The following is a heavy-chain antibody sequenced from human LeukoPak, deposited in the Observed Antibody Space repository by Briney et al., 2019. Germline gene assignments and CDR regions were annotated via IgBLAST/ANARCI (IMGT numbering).Heavy chain of an antibody. V-gene: IGHV1-2*02. J-gene: IGHJ5*02. Sequence: ASVKVSCKASGYTFSAYYMHWVRQAPGQGLEWMGWINPNSGATKYAQKFQGRVTMTRDTSISTAYMELSRLRSDDTAVYYCAREGSSGWYGVWGNWFDPWGQGTLVTVSS. CDR3: AREGSSGWYGVWGNWFDP. D-gene: IGHD6-19*01. CDR1: GYTFSAYY. CDR2: INPNSGAT.